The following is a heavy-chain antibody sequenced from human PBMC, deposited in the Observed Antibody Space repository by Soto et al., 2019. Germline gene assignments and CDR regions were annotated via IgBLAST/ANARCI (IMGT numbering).Heavy chain of an antibody. CDR2: IIPSIGPA. D-gene: IGHD3-22*01. Sequence: QVQLVQSGAEVKRPGSSVKLSCKASGGTFTYYGISWVRQAPGQGLEWMGGIIPSIGPATYAQTFQGRLTITADQSTSTADMELSSLGSEDTAVYDCARDLGTTIAGPPRRETYGWVDPWGQGTLVTVSS. J-gene: IGHJ5*02. CDR1: GGTFTYYG. V-gene: IGHV1-69*01. CDR3: ARDLGTTIAGPPRRETYGWVDP.